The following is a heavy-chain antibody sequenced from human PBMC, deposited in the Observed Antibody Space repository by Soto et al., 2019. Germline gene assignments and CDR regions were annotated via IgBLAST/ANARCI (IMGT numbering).Heavy chain of an antibody. D-gene: IGHD3-22*01. J-gene: IGHJ5*02. CDR1: GYTFTSYD. CDR2: MNPNSGNT. CDR3: ASAALRGTLIVVVITRVPNWFDT. Sequence: QVQLVQSGAEVKKPGASVKVSCKASGYTFTSYDINWVRQSTGQGLEWMVWMNPNSGNTGYAQKFQGRVTITCNTSISTAYMDLSSLRSEVTAVYYCASAALRGTLIVVVITRVPNWFDTWGQGTLVTVSS. V-gene: IGHV1-8*01.